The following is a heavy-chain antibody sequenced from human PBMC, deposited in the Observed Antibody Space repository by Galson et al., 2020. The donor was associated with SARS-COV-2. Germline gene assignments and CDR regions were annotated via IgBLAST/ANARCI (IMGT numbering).Heavy chain of an antibody. V-gene: IGHV3-30*02. CDR2: IWYDGSNK. CDR3: AKDSLYYDFWSGYSVRQNYYYYYYMDV. J-gene: IGHJ6*03. CDR1: GFTFSSYG. Sequence: GGSLRLSCAASGFTFSSYGMHWVRQAPGKGLEWVAVIWYDGSNKYYADSVKGRFTISRDNSKNTLYLQMNSLRAEDTAVYYCAKDSLYYDFWSGYSVRQNYYYYYYMDVWGKGTTVTVSS. D-gene: IGHD3-3*01.